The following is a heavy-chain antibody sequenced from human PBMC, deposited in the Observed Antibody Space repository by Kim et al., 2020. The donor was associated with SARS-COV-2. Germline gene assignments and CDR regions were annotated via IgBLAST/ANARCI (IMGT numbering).Heavy chain of an antibody. D-gene: IGHD6-25*01. CDR3: ARDQGLLGFDY. V-gene: IGHV4-59*01. CDR2: T. Sequence: TNYNPSLKSRVTISVDTSKNQFSLKLSSVTAADTAVYYCARDQGLLGFDYWGQGTLVTVSS. J-gene: IGHJ4*02.